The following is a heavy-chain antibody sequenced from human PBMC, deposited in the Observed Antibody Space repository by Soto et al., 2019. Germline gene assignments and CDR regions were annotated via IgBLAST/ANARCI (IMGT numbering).Heavy chain of an antibody. J-gene: IGHJ6*02. D-gene: IGHD1-26*01. CDR1: GGSVSSGSYY. Sequence: SETLSLTCTVSGGSVSSGSYYWSWIRQPPGKGLEWIGYIYYSGSTNYNPSLKSRVTITVDTSKNQFSLNLSSVTAADTAVYYCARDFRADYYLGATTDYYYGMDVWGQGTTVTVSS. CDR3: ARDFRADYYLGATTDYYYGMDV. CDR2: IYYSGST. V-gene: IGHV4-61*01.